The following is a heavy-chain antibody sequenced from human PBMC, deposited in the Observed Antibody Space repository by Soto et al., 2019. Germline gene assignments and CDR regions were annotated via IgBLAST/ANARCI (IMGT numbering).Heavy chain of an antibody. D-gene: IGHD2-2*02. J-gene: IGHJ5*02. V-gene: IGHV1-46*01. CDR1: ADTFTSYY. Sequence: VASVKVSCKAPADTFTSYYIHWVRQAPGHGLEWVGIINPNGGNTNYAQKLQGRVTMTTDTSTSTAYMELRSLRSDDTAVYYCARDFWHCSSTSCYTNWFDPWGQGTLVTVSS. CDR3: ARDFWHCSSTSCYTNWFDP. CDR2: INPNGGNT.